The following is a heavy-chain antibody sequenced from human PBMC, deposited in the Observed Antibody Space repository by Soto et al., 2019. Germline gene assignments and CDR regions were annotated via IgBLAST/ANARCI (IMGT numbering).Heavy chain of an antibody. CDR1: GFTFSSYS. CDR2: ISSSSSYI. V-gene: IGHV3-21*01. D-gene: IGHD3-22*01. J-gene: IGHJ4*02. Sequence: LRLSCAASGFTFSSYSMDWVRQAPGKGLEWVSSISSSSSYIYYADSVKGRFTISRDNAKNSLYLQMNSLRAEDTAVYYCAITDSSGYYYFDYWGQGTLVTVSS. CDR3: AITDSSGYYYFDY.